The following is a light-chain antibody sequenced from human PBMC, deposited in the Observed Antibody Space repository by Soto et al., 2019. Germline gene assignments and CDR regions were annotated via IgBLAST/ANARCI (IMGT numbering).Light chain of an antibody. Sequence: QSVLTQPPSVSEAPGQRVTISCTGSSSNIGAGYEAHWYQQVPGTAPQLLIYENNNRPSGVPDRFSGSKSGTSASLAITGLQAEDEAEYYCQSYGSSLSGYVFGTGTKLTVL. J-gene: IGLJ1*01. CDR3: QSYGSSLSGYV. CDR2: ENN. CDR1: SSNIGAGYE. V-gene: IGLV1-40*01.